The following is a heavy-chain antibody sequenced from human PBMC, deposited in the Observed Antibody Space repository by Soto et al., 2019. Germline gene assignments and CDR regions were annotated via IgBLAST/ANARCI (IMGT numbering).Heavy chain of an antibody. Sequence: SQTLSLTCAISGDSVSSNTAAWNWIRSSPSRGLEWLGRTYYRSNWRHDYAVSVKSRITVNPDTSKNHFSLQLNSVTPDDTAVYYCARGVAGSRFDLLGQGTLAPVSS. CDR2: TYYRSNWRH. J-gene: IGHJ4*02. CDR3: ARGVAGSRFDL. V-gene: IGHV6-1*01. CDR1: GDSVSSNTAA. D-gene: IGHD6-19*01.